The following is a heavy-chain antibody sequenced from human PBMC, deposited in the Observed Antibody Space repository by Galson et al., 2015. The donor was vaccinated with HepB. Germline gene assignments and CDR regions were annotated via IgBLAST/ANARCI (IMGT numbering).Heavy chain of an antibody. CDR1: GFSLSAYA. CDR2: IENNGYET. V-gene: IGHV3-64D*06. Sequence: SLRLSCAASGFSLSAYAMHWVRQAPGKGLQYVSAIENNGYETYYADSVKGRFTISRDTSQNTLYLQMRNLSPDDTAVYYCAKVQGQLTPAGAPHFDSWGQGTLVTVSS. D-gene: IGHD2-2*01. CDR3: AKVQGQLTPAGAPHFDS. J-gene: IGHJ4*02.